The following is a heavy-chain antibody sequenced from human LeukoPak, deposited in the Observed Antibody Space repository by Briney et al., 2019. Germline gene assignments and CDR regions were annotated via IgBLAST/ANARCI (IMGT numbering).Heavy chain of an antibody. CDR1: GFTVSSNY. J-gene: IGHJ3*02. D-gene: IGHD3-22*01. CDR3: ARALSPDYYDSSNDAFDI. CDR2: IYSGGST. Sequence: GGSLRLSCAASGFTVSSNYMSWVRQAPGKGLEWVSVIYSGGSTYYADSVKGRFTISGDNSKNTLYLQMNSLRAEDTAVYYCARALSPDYYDSSNDAFDIWGQGTMVTVSS. V-gene: IGHV3-53*01.